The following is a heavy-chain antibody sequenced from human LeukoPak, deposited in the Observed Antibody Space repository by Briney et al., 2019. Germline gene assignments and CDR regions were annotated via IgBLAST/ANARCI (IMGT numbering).Heavy chain of an antibody. CDR1: GGSISSYY. CDR3: ARSPYYYGSGSYPDY. V-gene: IGHV4-59*01. CDR2: IYYSGST. J-gene: IGHJ4*02. D-gene: IGHD3-10*01. Sequence: SETLSLTCTVSGGSISSYYWSWIRQPPGRGLGWIGYIYYSGSTNYNPSLKSRVTISVDTSKNQFSLKLSSVTAADTAVYYCARSPYYYGSGSYPDYWGQGTLVTVSS.